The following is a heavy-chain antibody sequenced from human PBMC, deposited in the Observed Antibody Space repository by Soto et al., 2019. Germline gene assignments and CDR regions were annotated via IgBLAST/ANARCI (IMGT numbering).Heavy chain of an antibody. V-gene: IGHV4-31*03. CDR2: IYYSGST. Sequence: ASETLSLTCTVSGGSISSGGYYWSWIRQHPGKGLEWIGYIYYSGSTYYNPSLKSRVTISVDTSKSQFSLKLSSVTAADTAAYYCAKDSGYNYGYFRWFDPWGQGTLVTVSS. D-gene: IGHD5-18*01. J-gene: IGHJ5*02. CDR3: AKDSGYNYGYFRWFDP. CDR1: GGSISSGGYY.